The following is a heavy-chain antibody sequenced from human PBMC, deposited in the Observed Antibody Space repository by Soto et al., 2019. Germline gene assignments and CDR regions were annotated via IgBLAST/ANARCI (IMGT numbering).Heavy chain of an antibody. D-gene: IGHD3-3*01. V-gene: IGHV3-33*01. CDR2: IWYDGSNK. CDR3: ARGSGITIFGVVGAGDY. CDR1: GFTFSSYG. J-gene: IGHJ4*02. Sequence: GGSLRLSCAASGFTFSSYGMHWVRQAPGKGLEWVAVIWYDGSNKYYADSVKGRFTISRDNSKNTLYLQMNSLRAEDTAVYYCARGSGITIFGVVGAGDYWGQGTLVTVSS.